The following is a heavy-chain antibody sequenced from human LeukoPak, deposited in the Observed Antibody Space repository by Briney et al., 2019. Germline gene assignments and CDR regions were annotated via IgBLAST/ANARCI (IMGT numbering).Heavy chain of an antibody. D-gene: IGHD6-13*01. Sequence: SETLSLTCTVSGDSISSYYWSWIRQPPGKGLEWIAYIYNSGRTDYNPALKSRVTISIDTSKNQFSLKLSSVTAADTAVYYCARRIGGVHIAAAGTSAFDYWGQGTLVTVSS. V-gene: IGHV4-59*01. CDR2: IYNSGRT. CDR1: GDSISSYY. J-gene: IGHJ4*02. CDR3: ARRIGGVHIAAAGTSAFDY.